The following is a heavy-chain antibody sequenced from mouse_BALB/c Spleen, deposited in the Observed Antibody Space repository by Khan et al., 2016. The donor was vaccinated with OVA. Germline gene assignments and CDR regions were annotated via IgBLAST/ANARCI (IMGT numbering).Heavy chain of an antibody. CDR1: GYTFTDYV. CDR2: IYPGSGNS. J-gene: IGHJ1*01. CDR3: ARARYFGV. Sequence: VQLQQSGPELVKPGASVKMSCKASGYTFTDYVITWVRQRTGQGLEWIGEIYPGSGNSYYNEKFKDKATLTADKSSNTAYMQLSSLTSEDSAVYFCARARYFGVWGAGTMVTVSS. V-gene: IGHV1-81*01.